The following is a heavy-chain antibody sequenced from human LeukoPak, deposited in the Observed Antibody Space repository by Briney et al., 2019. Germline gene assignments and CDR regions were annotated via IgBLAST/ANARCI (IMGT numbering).Heavy chain of an antibody. CDR1: GGSISSSSYY. CDR2: IYYSGST. CDR3: ARRRGIAAAGTIWDWFDP. D-gene: IGHD6-13*01. V-gene: IGHV4-39*01. J-gene: IGHJ5*02. Sequence: PSETLSLTCTVSGGSISSSSYYWGWIRQPPGKGLEWIGSIYYSGSTYYNPSLKSRVTISVDTFKNQFSLKLSSVTAADTAVYYCARRRGIAAAGTIWDWFDPWGQGTLVTVSS.